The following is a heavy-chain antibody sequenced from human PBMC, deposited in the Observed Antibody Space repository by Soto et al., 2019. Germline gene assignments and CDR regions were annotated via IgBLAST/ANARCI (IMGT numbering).Heavy chain of an antibody. D-gene: IGHD4-17*01. Sequence: GESLKISCKGSGYSFTSYWIGWVRQMPGKGLEWMGIIYPGDSDTRYSPSFQGQVTISADKSISTAYLQWSSLKASDTAMYSCARPHTVTTRDDPYDIWGEGKMVTV. CDR2: IYPGDSDT. CDR1: GYSFTSYW. J-gene: IGHJ3*02. V-gene: IGHV5-51*01. CDR3: ARPHTVTTRDDPYDI.